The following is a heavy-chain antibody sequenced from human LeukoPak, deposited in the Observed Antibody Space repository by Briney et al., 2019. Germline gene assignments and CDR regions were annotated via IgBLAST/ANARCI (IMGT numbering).Heavy chain of an antibody. V-gene: IGHV1-69*06. CDR1: GGTFSSYA. CDR2: IIPIFGTA. Sequence: SVKVSCKASGGTFSSYAISWVRQAPGQGLEWMGGIIPIFGTANYAQKFQGRVTITADKSTSTAYMELSSLRSEDTAVYYCASPFDCGGDCYSNYYYYMDVWGKGTTVTVSS. J-gene: IGHJ6*03. CDR3: ASPFDCGGDCYSNYYYYMDV. D-gene: IGHD2-21*02.